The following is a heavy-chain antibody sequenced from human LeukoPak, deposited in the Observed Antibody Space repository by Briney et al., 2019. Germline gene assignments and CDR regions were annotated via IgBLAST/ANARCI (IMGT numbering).Heavy chain of an antibody. CDR2: ISYDGSNK. CDR1: GFTFSSYG. CDR3: ARDLGYSSSSGY. J-gene: IGHJ4*02. Sequence: PGGSLRLSCAASGFTFSSYGMHWVRQAPGKGLEWVAVISYDGSNKYYADSVKGRFTISRDISKNTLYLLMNSLRAEDTAVYYCARDLGYSSSSGYWGQGTLVTVSS. D-gene: IGHD6-6*01. V-gene: IGHV3-30*03.